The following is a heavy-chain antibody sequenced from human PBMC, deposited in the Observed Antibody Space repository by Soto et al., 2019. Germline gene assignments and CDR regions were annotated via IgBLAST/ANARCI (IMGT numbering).Heavy chain of an antibody. CDR3: ARNSVGLPPYYYGMDV. CDR1: GGCISSYY. V-gene: IGHV4-59*01. J-gene: IGHJ6*02. CDR2: ISYSGST. D-gene: IGHD1-26*01. Sequence: SETLSRTCTVSGGCISSYYWSWIRHPPGKGLEWIGYISYSGSTNYNPPLKSRVNISAHPSKNQFSLNPNSVTAADTALSYCARNSVGLPPYYYGMDVWAQGTTVTVSS.